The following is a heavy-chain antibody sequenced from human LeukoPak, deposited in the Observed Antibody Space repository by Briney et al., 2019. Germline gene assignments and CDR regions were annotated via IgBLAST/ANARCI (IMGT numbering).Heavy chain of an antibody. J-gene: IGHJ4*02. Sequence: GGSLRLSSAASGFTFSSYSMNWVRQAPGKGLEWVSSISSSSSYIYYADSVKGRFTISRDNAKNSLYLQMNSLRAEDTAVYYCARVHGSSGWYYFDYWGQGTLVTVSS. CDR3: ARVHGSSGWYYFDY. D-gene: IGHD6-19*01. CDR1: GFTFSSYS. CDR2: ISSSSSYI. V-gene: IGHV3-21*01.